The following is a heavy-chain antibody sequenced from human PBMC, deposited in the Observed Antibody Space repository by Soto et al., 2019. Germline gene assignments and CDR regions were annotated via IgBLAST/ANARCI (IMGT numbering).Heavy chain of an antibody. J-gene: IGHJ4*02. CDR1: GDSISTFY. CDR3: ARQRGNYFDY. D-gene: IGHD3-10*01. V-gene: IGHV4-59*01. CDR2: IYYTGST. Sequence: QVQLQESGPGLVKPSETLSLTCTVSGDSISTFYWSWIRQPPGKGLEWIGYIYYTGSTNYNPSLKSRVTMSVDTSKKQCSLKLSSVTAADTAVYYCARQRGNYFDYWGQGTLVTVSS.